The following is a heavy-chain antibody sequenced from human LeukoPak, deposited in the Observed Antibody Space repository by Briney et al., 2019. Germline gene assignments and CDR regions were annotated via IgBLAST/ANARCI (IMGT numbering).Heavy chain of an antibody. V-gene: IGHV1-2*02. Sequence: ASVKVSCKTSGFTFTGYYFYWMRQAPGQGLEWMGSIDANSGGAEYAQKFQGRVTMTRDTSLSTAYMEVTSLTSDDTAVYYCARDLFWTGYYYFDFWGQGTLVTVSS. CDR2: IDANSGGA. D-gene: IGHD3/OR15-3a*01. CDR3: ARDLFWTGYYYFDF. CDR1: GFTFTGYY. J-gene: IGHJ4*02.